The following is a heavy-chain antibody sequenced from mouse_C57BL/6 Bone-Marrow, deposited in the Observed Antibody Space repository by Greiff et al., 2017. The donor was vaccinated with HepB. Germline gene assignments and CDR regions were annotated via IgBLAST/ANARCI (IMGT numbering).Heavy chain of an antibody. Sequence: EVKLVESGGDLVKPGGSLKLSCAASGFTFSSYGMSWVRQTPDKRLEWVATISSGGSYTYYPDRVKGRFTISRDKAKNTLYLQMSSLKSEDTAMYYCARHDYGGYFDVWGTGTTVTVSA. CDR1: GFTFSSYG. J-gene: IGHJ1*03. CDR3: ARHDYGGYFDV. CDR2: ISSGGSYT. V-gene: IGHV5-6*01. D-gene: IGHD1-1*01.